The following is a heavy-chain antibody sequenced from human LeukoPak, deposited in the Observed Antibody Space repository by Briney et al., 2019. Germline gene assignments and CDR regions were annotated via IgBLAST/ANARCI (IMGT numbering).Heavy chain of an antibody. Sequence: KPSETLSLTCAVSGGSISSSNWWSWVRPPPGKGLEWIGEIYHSGSTNYNPSLKSRVTISVDKSKNQFSLKLSSVTAADTAVYYCASSYCSGGSCQIHWGQGTLVTVSS. CDR2: IYHSGST. J-gene: IGHJ4*02. CDR3: ASSYCSGGSCQIH. V-gene: IGHV4-4*02. CDR1: GGSISSSNW. D-gene: IGHD2-15*01.